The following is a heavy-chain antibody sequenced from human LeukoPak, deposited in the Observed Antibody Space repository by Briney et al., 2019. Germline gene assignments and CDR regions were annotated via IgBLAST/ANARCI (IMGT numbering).Heavy chain of an antibody. Sequence: SVKFSCKASGGTFSSYAISWVRQAPGQGLEWMGGIIPIFGTANYAQKFQGRVTITADESTSTAYMELRSLRSDDTAVYYCARGNSLLMVSYFDYWGQGTLVTVSS. CDR3: ARGNSLLMVSYFDY. J-gene: IGHJ4*02. CDR2: IIPIFGTA. D-gene: IGHD2-8*01. V-gene: IGHV1-69*01. CDR1: GGTFSSYA.